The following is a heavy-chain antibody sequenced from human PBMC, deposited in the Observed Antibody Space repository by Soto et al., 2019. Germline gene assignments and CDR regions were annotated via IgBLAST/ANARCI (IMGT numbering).Heavy chain of an antibody. J-gene: IGHJ5*02. CDR2: IYYSGST. D-gene: IGHD3-16*01. CDR1: GGSISSGGYY. V-gene: IGHV4-31*03. CDR3: ARASDVFSHAITGTPFWFDP. Sequence: SETLSLTCSVSGGSISSGGYYWSWIRQHPGKGLEWIGYIYYSGSTYYNPSLKSRVTISVDTSKNQFSLKLSSVTAADTAVYYCARASDVFSHAITGTPFWFDPWGQGTLVTSP.